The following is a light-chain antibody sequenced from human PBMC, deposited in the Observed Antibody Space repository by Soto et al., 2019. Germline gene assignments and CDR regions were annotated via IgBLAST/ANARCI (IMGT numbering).Light chain of an antibody. CDR1: SSDVGGYNY. J-gene: IGLJ2*01. V-gene: IGLV2-14*01. CDR2: EVS. CDR3: SSYTSSSTLVV. Sequence: QSALTQPASVSGSPGQSITISCTGTSSDVGGYNYVSWYQQHPGKAPKLMIYEVSNRPSGVSNRFSGSKSGNTASLTISGIQAEDEADYSCSSYTSSSTLVVFGGGTKLTVL.